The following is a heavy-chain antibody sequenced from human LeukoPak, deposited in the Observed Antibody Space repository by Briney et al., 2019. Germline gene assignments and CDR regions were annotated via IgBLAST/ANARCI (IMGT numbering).Heavy chain of an antibody. J-gene: IGHJ5*01. V-gene: IGHV4-61*01. CDR2: IYHTGST. D-gene: IGHD2-2*01. Sequence: SETLSLTCTVSGRSVSNDNYYWSWIRQPPGKGLEWIGNIYHTGSTNYNPSLSSRVTLSLDTSKNQFSLTLNSVTAADTAIYYCTGDNAANWSYSWGQGTLVTVSS. CDR1: GRSVSNDNYY. CDR3: TGDNAANWSYS.